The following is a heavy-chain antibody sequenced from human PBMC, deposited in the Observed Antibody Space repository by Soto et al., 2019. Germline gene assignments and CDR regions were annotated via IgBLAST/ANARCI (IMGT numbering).Heavy chain of an antibody. CDR1: GFSLTTTGMC. Sequence: SGPTLVNPTQTLTLTCTFSGFSLTTTGMCVTWIRQPPGKALEWLALIHWDDDKYYSTSLKTRLTISKDTSKNQVVLTMTNMDPVDTATYYCARYDFRPRYYYGMDVWGQGTTVTVSS. CDR2: IHWDDDK. D-gene: IGHD3-3*01. V-gene: IGHV2-70*01. J-gene: IGHJ6*02. CDR3: ARYDFRPRYYYGMDV.